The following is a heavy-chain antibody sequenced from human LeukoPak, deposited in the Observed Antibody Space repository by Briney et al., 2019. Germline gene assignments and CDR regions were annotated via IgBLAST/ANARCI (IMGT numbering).Heavy chain of an antibody. J-gene: IGHJ4*02. V-gene: IGHV4-59*01. CDR1: GGSISSYY. CDR2: IYYSGST. CDR3: ARADFDWLYYFHY. Sequence: SETLSLTCTVSGGSISSYYWSWIRQPPGKGLEWIGYIYYSGSTNYNPSLKSRVTISVDTSKNQFSLKLSSVTAADTAVYYCARADFDWLYYFHYWGQGTLVTVSS. D-gene: IGHD3-9*01.